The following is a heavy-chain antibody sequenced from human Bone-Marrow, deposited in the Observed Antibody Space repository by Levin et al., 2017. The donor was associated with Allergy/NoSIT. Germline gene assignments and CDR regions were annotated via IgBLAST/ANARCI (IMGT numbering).Heavy chain of an antibody. Sequence: ETLSLTCGVSRYSISSGYYWGWIRQPPGEGLEWIGSIFHSGSTYYHPSLKSRVTISLDPSKNQFSLNLTSVTAADTAVYYCARLYGSGLDYWGQGILVTVSS. CDR1: RYSISSGYY. D-gene: IGHD3-10*01. J-gene: IGHJ4*01. CDR2: IFHSGST. V-gene: IGHV4-38-2*01. CDR3: ARLYGSGLDY.